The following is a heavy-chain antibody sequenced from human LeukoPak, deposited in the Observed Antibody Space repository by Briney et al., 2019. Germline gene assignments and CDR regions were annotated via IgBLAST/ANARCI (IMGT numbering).Heavy chain of an antibody. CDR1: GYIFTSYG. J-gene: IGHJ4*02. D-gene: IGHD3-10*01. CDR3: ARAGGFGESDY. CDR2: INGYNGNT. V-gene: IGHV1-18*01. Sequence: ASVKVSCKACGYIFTSYGITLVRQAPGQGLEWVGWINGYNGNTNYAQKLRGRVTMTTDTATSTAYMELKTLTSDDSAFYYCARAGGFGESDYWGQGTLVTVSS.